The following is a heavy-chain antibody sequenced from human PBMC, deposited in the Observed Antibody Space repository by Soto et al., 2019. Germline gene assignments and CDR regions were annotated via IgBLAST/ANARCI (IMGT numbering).Heavy chain of an antibody. D-gene: IGHD3-10*01. V-gene: IGHV3-23*01. CDR3: ATPKDPEDYGSGSHYYYGRDV. Sequence: PGGSLRLSCAASGFTFSSYAMSWVRQAPGKGLEWVSAISGSGGSTYYADSVKGRFTISRDNSKNTLYLQMNSLRAEDTAVYYCATPKDPEDYGSGSHYYYGRDVWGQGTKVTVSS. CDR2: ISGSGGST. CDR1: GFTFSSYA. J-gene: IGHJ6*02.